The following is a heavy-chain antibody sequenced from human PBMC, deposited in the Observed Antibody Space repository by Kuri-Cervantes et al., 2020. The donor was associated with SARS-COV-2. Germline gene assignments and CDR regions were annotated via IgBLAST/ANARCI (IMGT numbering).Heavy chain of an antibody. V-gene: IGHV3-7*01. J-gene: IGHJ3*02. D-gene: IGHD3-3*01. CDR1: GFTFSSYW. Sequence: GGSMRLSCAASGFTFSSYWMSWVRQAPGKGLEWVANIKQDGSEKYYVDSVKGRFTISRDNAKNSLYLQMNSLTAEDTAVYYCARDTYYDFWSGYYPRDAFDIWGQGTMVTVSS. CDR3: ARDTYYDFWSGYYPRDAFDI. CDR2: IKQDGSEK.